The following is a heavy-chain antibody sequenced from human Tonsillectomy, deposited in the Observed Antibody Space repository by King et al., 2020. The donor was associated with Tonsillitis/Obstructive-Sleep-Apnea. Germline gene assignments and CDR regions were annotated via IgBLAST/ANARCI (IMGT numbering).Heavy chain of an antibody. V-gene: IGHV3-23*04. CDR1: GFTFSSYA. J-gene: IGHJ5*02. CDR2: ISGSGGST. Sequence: VQLVESGGGLVQPGGSLRLSCAASGFTFSSYAMSWVRQAPGKGLEWVSAISGSGGSTYYADSVKGRFTISRDNSKNTLYLQMNSLRAEDTAVYYCAKGNYDSSGYSLNWFDPWGQGTLVTVSS. D-gene: IGHD3-22*01. CDR3: AKGNYDSSGYSLNWFDP.